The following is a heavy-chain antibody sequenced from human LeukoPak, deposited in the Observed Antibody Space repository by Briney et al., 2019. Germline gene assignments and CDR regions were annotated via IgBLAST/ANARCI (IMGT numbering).Heavy chain of an antibody. CDR2: ISYDGSNK. Sequence: GGSLRLSCAASGFTFSSYAMHWVRQAPGKGLEWVAVISYDGSNKYYADSVKGRFTISRDNSKNTLYLQMNSLRAEDTAVYYCARGGWGRFLEPYYFDYWAREPWSPSPQ. CDR3: ARGGWGRFLEPYYFDY. D-gene: IGHD3-3*01. CDR1: GFTFSSYA. V-gene: IGHV3-30*04. J-gene: IGHJ4*02.